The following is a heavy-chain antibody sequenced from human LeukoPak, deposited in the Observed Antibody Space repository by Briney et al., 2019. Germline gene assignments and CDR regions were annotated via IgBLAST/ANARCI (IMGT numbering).Heavy chain of an antibody. CDR3: ARGPYYDFWSGYYFDY. V-gene: IGHV1-69*13. CDR1: GGTFSSYA. J-gene: IGHJ4*02. Sequence: SVKVSCKASGGTFSSYAISWVRQAPGQGLEWMGGIIPIFGTANYAQKFQGRVTITADESTSTAYMELSSLRSEDTAVYYCARGPYYDFWSGYYFDYWGQGTLVTVSS. CDR2: IIPIFGTA. D-gene: IGHD3-3*01.